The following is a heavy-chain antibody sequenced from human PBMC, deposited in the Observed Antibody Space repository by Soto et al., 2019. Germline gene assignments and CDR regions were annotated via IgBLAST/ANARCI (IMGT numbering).Heavy chain of an antibody. CDR1: GFTFSNYA. D-gene: IGHD1-1*01. CDR2: ISGSGGST. V-gene: IGHV3-23*01. Sequence: GGSLRVSYATSGFTFSNYAMIWVRQAPGEGLEWVSAISGSGGSTYYADSVNGRFSISRDNSKNMLYLQMNSLRAEDTAVYYCAKDVISWYIRGGLQNCGQGTLVTVSS. CDR3: AKDVISWYIRGGLQN. J-gene: IGHJ4*02.